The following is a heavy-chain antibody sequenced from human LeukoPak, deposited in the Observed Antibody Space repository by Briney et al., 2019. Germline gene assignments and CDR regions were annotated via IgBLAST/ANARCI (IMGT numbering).Heavy chain of an antibody. CDR3: ARGDWGPYYYYYYGMDV. V-gene: IGHV6-1*01. D-gene: IGHD7-27*01. J-gene: IGHJ6*02. Sequence: SQTLSLTCAISGDSVSSNSAAWSWIRQSPSRGLEWLGRTYYRSKWYNDYAVSVKSRITINPDTSKNQFSLQLNSVTPEDTAVYYCARGDWGPYYYYYYGMDVWGQGTTVTVSS. CDR1: GDSVSSNSAA. CDR2: TYYRSKWYN.